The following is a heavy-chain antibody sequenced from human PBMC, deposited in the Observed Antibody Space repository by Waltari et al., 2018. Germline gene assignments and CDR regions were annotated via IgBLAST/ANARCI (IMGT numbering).Heavy chain of an antibody. CDR1: GGSFSGYY. Sequence: QVQLQQWGAGLLKPSETLSLTCAVYGGSFSGYYWSWIRQSPGKGLEWSGEIKHRGSTNYNPSLKSRVTISVDTSKNQFSLKVSSVTAADTAVYYCARQFSSGWYSEYWGQGTLVTVSS. D-gene: IGHD6-19*01. V-gene: IGHV4-34*01. J-gene: IGHJ4*02. CDR2: IKHRGST. CDR3: ARQFSSGWYSEY.